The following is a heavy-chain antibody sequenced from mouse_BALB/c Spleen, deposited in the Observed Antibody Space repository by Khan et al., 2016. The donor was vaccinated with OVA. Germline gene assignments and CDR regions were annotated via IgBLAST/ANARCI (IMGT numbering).Heavy chain of an antibody. Sequence: VQLQQSGPELVKPGASVKVSCKASGYSFTDYNIFWVKQSHGKSLEWIGYIDPYNGGTSYNQKFEGKATLTVDKSSSTAFMHLSSLTSADSAVFYCARTDYYGSSYYFDYWGQGTTLTVSS. J-gene: IGHJ2*01. CDR1: GYSFTDYN. V-gene: IGHV1S135*01. CDR3: ARTDYYGSSYYFDY. CDR2: IDPYNGGT. D-gene: IGHD1-1*01.